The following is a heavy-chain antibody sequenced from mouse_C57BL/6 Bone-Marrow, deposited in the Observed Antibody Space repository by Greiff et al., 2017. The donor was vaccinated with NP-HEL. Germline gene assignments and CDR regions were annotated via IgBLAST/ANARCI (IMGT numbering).Heavy chain of an antibody. D-gene: IGHD1-1*01. J-gene: IGHJ3*01. CDR1: GYTFTSYW. CDR3: ARAQDHYYGSSYGLWFAY. V-gene: IGHV1-52*01. CDR2: IDPSDSET. Sequence: QVQLQQPGAELVRPGSSVKLSCKASGYTFTSYWMHWVKQRPIQGLEWIGNIDPSDSETHYNQKFKDKATLTVDKSSSTAYMQLSSLTSEDSAVYYCARAQDHYYGSSYGLWFAYGGQGTLVTVSA.